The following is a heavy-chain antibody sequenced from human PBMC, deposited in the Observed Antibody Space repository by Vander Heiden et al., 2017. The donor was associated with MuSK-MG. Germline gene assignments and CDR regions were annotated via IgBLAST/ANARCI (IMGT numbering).Heavy chain of an antibody. V-gene: IGHV3-11*04. CDR3: ARQGSDFGNYLAYFDY. CDR1: GFTFSDYY. J-gene: IGHJ4*02. D-gene: IGHD3-10*01. CDR2: IRGTSTTI. Sequence: QVQLVESGGGLVKPGGSLRLSCAASGFTFSDYYMSWIRQAPGRGLEWISYIRGTSTTIHYADSVKGRFTISRDNAQKSLYLQMDSLRAEDTAVYYCARQGSDFGNYLAYFDYWGQGVLVTVSS.